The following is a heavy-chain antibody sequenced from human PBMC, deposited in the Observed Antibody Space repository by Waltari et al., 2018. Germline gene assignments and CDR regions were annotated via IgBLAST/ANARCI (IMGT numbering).Heavy chain of an antibody. D-gene: IGHD6-13*01. J-gene: IGHJ6*02. Sequence: QVQLVESGGGVVQPGRSLRLSCAASGFSFSNYGMHWVRQAPGKGLEWVAIIWYDASNIDYADSVKGRFTISRDNSKNTLYLQMNSLRAEDTAVYYCARQIVAAGYSYYYGMAVWGQGTTVTVSS. CDR2: IWYDASNI. CDR1: GFSFSNYG. CDR3: ARQIVAAGYSYYYGMAV. V-gene: IGHV3-33*01.